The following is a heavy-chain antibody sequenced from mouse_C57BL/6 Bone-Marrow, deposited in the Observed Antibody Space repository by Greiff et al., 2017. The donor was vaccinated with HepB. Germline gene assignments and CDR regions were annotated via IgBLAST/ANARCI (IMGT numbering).Heavy chain of an antibody. CDR1: GYSFTGYY. V-gene: IGHV1-31*01. J-gene: IGHJ3*01. D-gene: IGHD2-1*01. CDR3: ARDYGNPFAY. Sequence: DVKLVESGPELVKPGASVKISCKASGYSFTGYYMHWVKQRHGNILDWIGYIYPYNGVSSYNQKFKGKATLTVDKSSSTAYMELRSLTSEDSAFYYCARDYGNPFAYWGQGTLVTVSA. CDR2: IYPYNGVS.